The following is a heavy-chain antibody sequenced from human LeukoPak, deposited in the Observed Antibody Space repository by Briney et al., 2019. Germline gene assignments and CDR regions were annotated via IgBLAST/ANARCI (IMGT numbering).Heavy chain of an antibody. D-gene: IGHD5-12*01. CDR1: GYTFTGYY. CDR3: ARGYSGYDFD. CDR2: INPNSGAT. V-gene: IGHV1-2*02. J-gene: IGHJ4*02. Sequence: ASVKVSCKASGYTFTGYYMHWVRQAPGQGLEWMGWINPNSGATNYPQKFQGRVTMTRDTSISTSYMELSRLRSDDTAVYYCARGYSGYDFDWGQGTLVIVSS.